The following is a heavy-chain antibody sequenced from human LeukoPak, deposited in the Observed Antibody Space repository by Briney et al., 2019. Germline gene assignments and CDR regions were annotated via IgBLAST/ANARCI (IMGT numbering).Heavy chain of an antibody. CDR3: ARGDSGSYCY. Sequence: GASVKVSCKASGYTCTNYYIHWVRQAPGQGLEWMGLIRPSDGSTTYAEKFQGRVTMTRDTSTSTVYMELSSLRSEDTAIYYCARGDSGSYCYWGQGTLVTVSS. CDR1: GYTCTNYY. J-gene: IGHJ4*02. D-gene: IGHD1-26*01. V-gene: IGHV1-46*01. CDR2: IRPSDGST.